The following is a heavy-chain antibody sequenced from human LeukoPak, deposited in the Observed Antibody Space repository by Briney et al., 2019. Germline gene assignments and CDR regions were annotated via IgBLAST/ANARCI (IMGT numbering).Heavy chain of an antibody. CDR3: ARDRVGAKDY. CDR2: INHSGST. CDR1: GGSFSGYY. Sequence: PSETLSLTCAVYGGSFSGYYWSWIRQPPGKGLEWIGEINHSGSTNYNPSLKSRVTISVDTSKNQFSLKLSSVTAADTAVYYCARDRVGAKDYWGQGTLVTVSS. V-gene: IGHV4-34*01. D-gene: IGHD1-26*01. J-gene: IGHJ4*02.